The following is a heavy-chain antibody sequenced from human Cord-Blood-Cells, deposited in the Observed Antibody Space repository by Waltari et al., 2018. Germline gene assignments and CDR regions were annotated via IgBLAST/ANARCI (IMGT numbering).Heavy chain of an antibody. J-gene: IGHJ4*02. CDR3: ARGLRQQRGIGVY. CDR2: IYYSGST. V-gene: IGHV4-39*01. D-gene: IGHD6-13*01. CDR1: GGSISSSSYY. Sequence: QLQLQESGPGLVKPSETLSLTCTVSGGSISSSSYYWGWIRQPPGKGLEWIGSIYYSGSTYYNPSLKSRVTISVDTSKNQFSLKLSSVTAADTAVYYCARGLRQQRGIGVYWGQGTLVTVSS.